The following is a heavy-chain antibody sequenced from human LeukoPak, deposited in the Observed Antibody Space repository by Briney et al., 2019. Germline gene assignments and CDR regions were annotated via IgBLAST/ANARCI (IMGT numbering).Heavy chain of an antibody. CDR2: INHSGST. CDR1: GGSISSGGYY. J-gene: IGHJ4*02. CDR3: ARVNDYSNYALGYFDY. V-gene: IGHV4-39*07. D-gene: IGHD4-11*01. Sequence: SETLSLTCTVSGGSISSGGYYWSWIRQPPGKGLEWIGEINHSGSTNYNPSLKSRVTISVDTSKNQFSLKLSSVTAADTAVYYCARVNDYSNYALGYFDYWGQGTLVTVSS.